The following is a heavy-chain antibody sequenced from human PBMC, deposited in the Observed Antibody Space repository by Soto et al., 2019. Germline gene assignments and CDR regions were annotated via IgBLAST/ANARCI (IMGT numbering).Heavy chain of an antibody. D-gene: IGHD3-3*01. Sequence: GGSLRLSCAASGFTFSSYGMHWVRQAPGKGLEWVAVISYDGSNKYYADSVKGRFTISRDNSKNTLYLQMNSLRAEDTAVYYCAKDHGLTIFGVVIPDSIDYYMDVWGKGTTVTVSS. CDR2: ISYDGSNK. CDR1: GFTFSSYG. CDR3: AKDHGLTIFGVVIPDSIDYYMDV. J-gene: IGHJ6*03. V-gene: IGHV3-30*18.